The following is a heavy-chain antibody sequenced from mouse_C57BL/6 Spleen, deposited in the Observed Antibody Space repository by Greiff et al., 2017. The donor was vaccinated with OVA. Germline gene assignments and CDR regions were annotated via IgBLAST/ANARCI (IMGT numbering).Heavy chain of an antibody. CDR2: IYPRSGNT. Sequence: VHVKQSGAELARPGASVKLSCKASGYTFTSYGISWVKQRTGQGLEWIGEIYPRSGNTYYNEKFKGKATLTADKSSSTAYMELRSLTSEDSAVYFCARSTGTFDYWGQGTTLTVSS. V-gene: IGHV1-81*01. CDR1: GYTFTSYG. CDR3: ARSTGTFDY. J-gene: IGHJ2*01. D-gene: IGHD4-1*02.